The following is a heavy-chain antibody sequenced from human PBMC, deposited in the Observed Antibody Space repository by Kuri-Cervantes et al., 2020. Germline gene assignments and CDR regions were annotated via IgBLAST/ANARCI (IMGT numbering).Heavy chain of an antibody. D-gene: IGHD6-13*01. CDR1: GYTFTSYD. CDR3: ARGDSSWLGYYYYYMDV. J-gene: IGHJ6*03. V-gene: IGHV1-8*01. Sequence: SVKVSCKASGYTFTSYDINWVRQATGQGLEWMGWMNPNSGNTGYAQKFQGRVTMTRNTSISTAYMELSSLRSEDTAVYYCARGDSSWLGYYYYYMDVWGKGTTVTVSS. CDR2: MNPNSGNT.